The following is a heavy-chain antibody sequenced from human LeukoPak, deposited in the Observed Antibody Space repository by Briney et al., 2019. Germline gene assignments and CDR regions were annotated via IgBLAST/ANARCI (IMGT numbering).Heavy chain of an antibody. D-gene: IGHD3-10*01. CDR2: IDPSDSDT. V-gene: IGHV5-51*01. CDR1: GYSFTSFW. CDR3: ARPSAYYYGSGSSPDYGMDV. Sequence: GESLKISCKGSGYSFTSFWIGWVRQMPGKGLEWMGNIDPSDSDTRHSPSFQGQVTISVDKSISTAYLQWSSLKASDTAMYYCARPSAYYYGSGSSPDYGMDVWGQGTTVTVSS. J-gene: IGHJ6*02.